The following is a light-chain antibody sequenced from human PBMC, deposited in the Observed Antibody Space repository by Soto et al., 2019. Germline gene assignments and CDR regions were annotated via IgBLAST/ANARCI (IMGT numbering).Light chain of an antibody. Sequence: NFMLTQPHSVSESPGKTVTISCTRSSGNIASNYVQWYQQRPGSAPTTVLYEDNQRPSVVPDWFSGSIDSSSNSASLTLSGLKAEDEADYYCQSYVSCNVVFGGGTKLTVL. CDR3: QSYVSCNVV. J-gene: IGLJ2*01. CDR2: EDN. CDR1: SGNIASNY. V-gene: IGLV6-57*04.